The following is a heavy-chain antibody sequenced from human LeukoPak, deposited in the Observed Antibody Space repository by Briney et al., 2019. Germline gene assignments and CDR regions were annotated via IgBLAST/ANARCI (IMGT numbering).Heavy chain of an antibody. CDR1: GFTFSSYA. D-gene: IGHD5-12*01. CDR3: AKSKGSGYDWDY. Sequence: PGGSLRLSCAASGFTFSSYAMSWVRQAPGKGLEWVSAISGSGGSTYYADYVKGRFTISRDNSKNTLYLQMNSLRAEDTAVYYCAKSKGSGYDWDYWGQGTLVTVSS. V-gene: IGHV3-23*01. CDR2: ISGSGGST. J-gene: IGHJ4*02.